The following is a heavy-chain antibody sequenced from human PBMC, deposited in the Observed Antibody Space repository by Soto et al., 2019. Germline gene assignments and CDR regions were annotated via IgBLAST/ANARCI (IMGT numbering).Heavy chain of an antibody. J-gene: IGHJ4*02. Sequence: SETQSLTCTVSGGSIRSGDCYWSWIRQPPGKGLEWIGCIYYSGSTYYNPSLKSRVTISVDTSKNQFSLKLSSVTAADTAVYYCARVGAPYGSGSYYNDYWGQGTLVTVSS. V-gene: IGHV4-30-4*01. D-gene: IGHD3-10*01. CDR3: ARVGAPYGSGSYYNDY. CDR2: IYYSGST. CDR1: GGSIRSGDCY.